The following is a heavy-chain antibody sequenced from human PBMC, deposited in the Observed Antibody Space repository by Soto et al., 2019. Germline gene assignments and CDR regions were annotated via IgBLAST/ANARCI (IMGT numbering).Heavy chain of an antibody. CDR2: IYASGTT. J-gene: IGHJ4*02. D-gene: IGHD3-3*01. CDR3: ARAGGFEVVTILDY. Sequence: SETLSLTFTVSGGSISSYYWSWIRQPAGKGLEYIGRIYASGTTNYNPSLKSRVTMSVDAFENQFSLRLTSVTAEDTAVYYCARAGGFEVVTILDYWGRGTLVTVSS. CDR1: GGSISSYY. V-gene: IGHV4-4*07.